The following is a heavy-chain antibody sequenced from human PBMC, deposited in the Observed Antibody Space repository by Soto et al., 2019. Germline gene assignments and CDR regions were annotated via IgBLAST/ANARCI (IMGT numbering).Heavy chain of an antibody. J-gene: IGHJ6*02. CDR3: AKDLSYSFLEVISYYYYYGMDV. Sequence: GGSLRLSCAASGFTFSSYAMSWVRQAPGKGLEWVSAISGSGGSTYYADSVKGRFTISRDNSKNTLYLQMNSLRAEDTAVYYCAKDLSYSFLEVISYYYYYGMDVWGQGTTVTVSS. CDR1: GFTFSSYA. V-gene: IGHV3-23*01. D-gene: IGHD3-3*02. CDR2: ISGSGGST.